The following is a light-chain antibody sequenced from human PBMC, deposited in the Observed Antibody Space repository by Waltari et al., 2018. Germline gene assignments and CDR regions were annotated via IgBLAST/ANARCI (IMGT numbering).Light chain of an antibody. J-gene: IGLJ3*02. CDR1: SGQSSNV. Sequence: QLVLTQSPSASASLGASVKLTCTLSSGQSSNVIAWLQQQPETGPRYLMKVNSDGSHSKGDEIPDRFSGSSSGAERYLTISSLQSEDEADYYCQTGGHGTWVFGGGTKLTVL. CDR3: QTGGHGTWV. V-gene: IGLV4-69*01. CDR2: VNSDGSH.